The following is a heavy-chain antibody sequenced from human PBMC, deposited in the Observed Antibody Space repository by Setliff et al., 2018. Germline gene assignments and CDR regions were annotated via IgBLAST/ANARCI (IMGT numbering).Heavy chain of an antibody. Sequence: QPGGSLRLSCAATGFTFSTYGMNWIRQAPGKGLEWLAVISFDGDTIYYGDSVKGRFTVSRDNSKSILYLQMTGLSADDTAVYYCARERWEWARAFDIWGQGTMVTVSS. D-gene: IGHD3-3*01. CDR1: GFTFSTYG. V-gene: IGHV3-30*04. J-gene: IGHJ3*02. CDR2: ISFDGDTI. CDR3: ARERWEWARAFDI.